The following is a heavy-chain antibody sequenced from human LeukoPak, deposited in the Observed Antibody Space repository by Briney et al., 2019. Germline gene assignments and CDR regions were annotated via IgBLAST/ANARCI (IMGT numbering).Heavy chain of an antibody. CDR2: IYYTGTT. D-gene: IGHD3-3*01. Sequence: PSETLSLTCTVSGGSLSSHYWSWIRQPPGKGLELIGHIYYTGTTYYNPSLNSRVTISLDTSRNQFSLRLTSVTAADTAVYYCARDRAYDFWSGYHDYWGQGTLVTVSS. J-gene: IGHJ4*02. V-gene: IGHV4-59*11. CDR3: ARDRAYDFWSGYHDY. CDR1: GGSLSSHY.